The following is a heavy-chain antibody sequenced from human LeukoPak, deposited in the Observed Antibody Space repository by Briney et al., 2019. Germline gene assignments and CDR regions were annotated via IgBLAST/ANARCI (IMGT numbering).Heavy chain of an antibody. CDR1: DYSISSGYY. D-gene: IGHD2-21*01. V-gene: IGHV4-38-2*02. Sequence: PSETLSLTCTVSDYSISSGYYWGWIRQPPGKGLEWIGRVYHSGSTYYNPSLKSRVTISIDTSKNQFSLKLTTVTAEDTAVYYCARHGYCGGDCYLFDYWGQGTLVTVSS. CDR2: VYHSGST. CDR3: ARHGYCGGDCYLFDY. J-gene: IGHJ4*02.